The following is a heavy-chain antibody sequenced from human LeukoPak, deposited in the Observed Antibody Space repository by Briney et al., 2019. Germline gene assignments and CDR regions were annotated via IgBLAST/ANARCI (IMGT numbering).Heavy chain of an antibody. J-gene: IGHJ5*02. CDR1: AYTLSTSW. CDR2: IFPLDSDT. V-gene: IGHV5-51*01. Sequence: GESLKISCKGSAYTLSTSWIAWVRQMPGKGLEWMGIIFPLDSDTRYSPSLQGQVTISVDKSISTAYLQWSSLKTSDTAIYYCATVGTTGTRWFDPWGQGTLVTVSS. CDR3: ATVGTTGTRWFDP. D-gene: IGHD1-1*01.